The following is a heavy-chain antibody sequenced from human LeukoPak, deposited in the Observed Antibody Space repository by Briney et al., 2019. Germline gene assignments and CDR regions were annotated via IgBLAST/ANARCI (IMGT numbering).Heavy chain of an antibody. V-gene: IGHV3-21*01. CDR2: ISSSSRYK. D-gene: IGHD2-2*01. CDR1: GFTFSSYS. CDR3: ATDSIVGVACPAFDY. J-gene: IGHJ4*02. Sequence: GGSLRLSCAASGFTFSSYSMNWVRQAPGKGLEWVSAISSSSRYKYYADSVKGRFTIPRDNTKNSLYLQMNSLRAEDTALYYCATDSIVGVACPAFDYWGQGTLVTVSS.